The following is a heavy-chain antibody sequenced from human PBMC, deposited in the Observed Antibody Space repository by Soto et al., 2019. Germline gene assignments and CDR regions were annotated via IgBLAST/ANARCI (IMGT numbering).Heavy chain of an antibody. CDR1: GYTFTSYA. V-gene: IGHV1-3*01. Sequence: SVKVSCKASGYTFTSYAMHWVRQAPGQRLEWMGWINAGNGNTKYSQKFQGRVTITRDTSASTAYMELTGLRSDDTAVYYCAGDPDSHYNDSHASSYPWGQGTLVTVS. CDR2: INAGNGNT. CDR3: AGDPDSHYNDSHASSYP. D-gene: IGHD4-4*01. J-gene: IGHJ5*02.